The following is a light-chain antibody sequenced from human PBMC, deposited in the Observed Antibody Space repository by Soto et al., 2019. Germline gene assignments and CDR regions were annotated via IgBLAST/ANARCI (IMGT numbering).Light chain of an antibody. V-gene: IGKV3-20*01. CDR1: QSVISNY. CDR2: AAS. Sequence: EVVLTQSPGTVSLSPGERVTLSCRASQSVISNYLAWYQQRPGQAPRLLIYAASSRATGIPVRFSGSGSGTDFTLSISRLEPEDFAVYYCQQYGSSLTWTFGEGTKVE. CDR3: QQYGSSLTWT. J-gene: IGKJ1*01.